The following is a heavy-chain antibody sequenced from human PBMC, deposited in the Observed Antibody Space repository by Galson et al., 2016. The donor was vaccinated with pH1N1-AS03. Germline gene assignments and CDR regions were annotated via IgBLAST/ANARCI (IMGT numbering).Heavy chain of an antibody. CDR3: AKSPGYCSAGSCSDQGYFDY. J-gene: IGHJ4*02. V-gene: IGHV3-9*01. D-gene: IGHD2-15*01. CDR2: IDRNSGTI. Sequence: SLRLSCAGSGFTFDAYAMHWVRQGPGKGLEWVSGIDRNSGTIGYTDSVKGRFTISRDNAKNSLYLEMNSLRAEDTALYYCAKSPGYCSAGSCSDQGYFDYWGQGTLVT. CDR1: GFTFDAYA.